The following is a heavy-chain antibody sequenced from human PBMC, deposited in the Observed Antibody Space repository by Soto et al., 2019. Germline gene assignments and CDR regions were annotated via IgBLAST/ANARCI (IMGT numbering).Heavy chain of an antibody. CDR3: AKLTYKAGYDFIPYYCYGMDV. J-gene: IGHJ6*02. Sequence: PGGSLRLSCAASGFTFSSYAMSWVRQAPGKGLEWVSAISGSGGSTYYADSVKGRFTISRDNSKNTLYLQMNSLRAEDTAVYYCAKLTYKAGYDFIPYYCYGMDVWGQGTTVTVSS. D-gene: IGHD5-12*01. CDR2: ISGSGGST. CDR1: GFTFSSYA. V-gene: IGHV3-23*01.